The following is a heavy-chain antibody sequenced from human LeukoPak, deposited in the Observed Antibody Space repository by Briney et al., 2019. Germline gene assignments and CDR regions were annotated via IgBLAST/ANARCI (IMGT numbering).Heavy chain of an antibody. D-gene: IGHD4-11*01. CDR2: ISSSSSYI. J-gene: IGHJ4*02. V-gene: IGHV3-21*01. Sequence: GGSLRLSCAASGFTFSSYSTNWVRQAPGKGLEWVSFISSSSSYIYYADSVKGRFTISRDNSKNTLYLQMNSLRAEDTAVYYCAAMTSVTTGDYWGQGTLVTVSS. CDR3: AAMTSVTTGDY. CDR1: GFTFSSYS.